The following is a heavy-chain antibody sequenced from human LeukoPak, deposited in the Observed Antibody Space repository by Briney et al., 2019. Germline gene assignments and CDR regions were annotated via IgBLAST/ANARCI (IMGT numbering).Heavy chain of an antibody. D-gene: IGHD3-10*01. CDR3: AKDSSVYYYGSGSYSLFDY. Sequence: GGSLRLSCAASGFTFSSYAMSWVRQAPGKGLEWVSAISGSGGSTYYADSVKGRFTISRDNFKNTLYLQMNSLRAEDTAVYYCAKDSSVYYYGSGSYSLFDYWGRGTLVTVSS. V-gene: IGHV3-23*01. CDR2: ISGSGGST. CDR1: GFTFSSYA. J-gene: IGHJ4*02.